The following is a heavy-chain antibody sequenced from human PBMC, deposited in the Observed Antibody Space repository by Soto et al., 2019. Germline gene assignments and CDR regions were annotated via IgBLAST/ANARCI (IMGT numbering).Heavy chain of an antibody. V-gene: IGHV3-21*01. CDR2: ISSSSSYI. D-gene: IGHD2-15*01. CDR1: GFTFSSYS. CDR3: ARDPAFRYCSGGSCYDPYYFDY. J-gene: IGHJ4*02. Sequence: GSLRLSCAASGFTFSSYSMNWVRQAPGKXLEWVSSISSSSSYIYYADSVKGRFTISRDNAKNSLYLQMNSLRAEDTAVYYCARDPAFRYCSGGSCYDPYYFDYWGRGTLVTVSS.